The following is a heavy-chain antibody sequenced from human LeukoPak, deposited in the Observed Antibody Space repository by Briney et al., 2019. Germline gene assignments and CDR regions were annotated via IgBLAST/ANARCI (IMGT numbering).Heavy chain of an antibody. J-gene: IGHJ4*02. CDR2: MNPNSGNT. D-gene: IGHD3-22*01. Sequence: ASVKVSCKASGYTFTSYDINWVRQATGQGLEWMGWMNPNSGNTGYVQKFQGRVTITRNTSISTAYMELSSLRSEDTAVYYCARGQNVYYYDSSGYYRWGQGTLVTVSS. CDR3: ARGQNVYYYDSSGYYR. CDR1: GYTFTSYD. V-gene: IGHV1-8*03.